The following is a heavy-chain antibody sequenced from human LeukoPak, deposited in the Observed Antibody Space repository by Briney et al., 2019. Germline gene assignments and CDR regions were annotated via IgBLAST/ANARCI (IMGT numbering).Heavy chain of an antibody. CDR2: ISGSSGYI. Sequence: GSLRLSCAVSGFTFSTYSMNWIRQAPGKGLEWVSSISGSSGYIYYADSVKGRFTISRDNAQKSLYLQMNSLRAEDTAVYYCARVGYYDSSGYYWGFDPWGQGTLVTVSS. J-gene: IGHJ5*02. V-gene: IGHV3-21*01. CDR1: GFTFSTYS. D-gene: IGHD3-22*01. CDR3: ARVGYYDSSGYYWGFDP.